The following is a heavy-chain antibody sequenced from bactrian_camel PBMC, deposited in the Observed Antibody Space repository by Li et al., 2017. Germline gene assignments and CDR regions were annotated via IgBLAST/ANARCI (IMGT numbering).Heavy chain of an antibody. V-gene: IGHV3S57*01. D-gene: IGHD2*01. CDR2: IDVLNST. CDR3: AADPFLCGYQHIQRAAY. J-gene: IGHJ4*01. CDR1: GYTASSYC. Sequence: QLVESGGGSVQAGGSLRLACAVSGYTASSYCMGWIRQAPGKEREGVAAIDVLNSTTYAESVKGRFTISLNNAKNTLYLQMNSLKPEDTAMYYCAADPFLCGYQHIQRAAYWGQGTQVTVS.